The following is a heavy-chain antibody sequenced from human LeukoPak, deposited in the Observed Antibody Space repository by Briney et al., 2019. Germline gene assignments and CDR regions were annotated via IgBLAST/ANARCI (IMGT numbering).Heavy chain of an antibody. CDR1: GFTFSSYT. J-gene: IGHJ4*02. V-gene: IGHV3-21*01. D-gene: IGHD6-13*01. CDR3: ARDIATAGHLAFDY. CDR2: ISSSSYYI. Sequence: GGSLRLSCAASGFTFSSYTMNWVRQAPGKGLEWVSSISSSSYYIYYAYSVKGRFIISRDNAKNSLFLQVNSLRAEDTAVYYCARDIATAGHLAFDYWGQGALVTVSS.